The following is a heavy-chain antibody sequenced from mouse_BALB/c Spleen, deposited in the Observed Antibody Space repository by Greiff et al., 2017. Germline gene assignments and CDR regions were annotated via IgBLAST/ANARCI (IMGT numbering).Heavy chain of an antibody. D-gene: IGHD2-1*01. Sequence: LQQPGAELVRPGASVKLSCKASGYTFTSYWMHWVKQRPGQGLEWIGNIYPGSGSTNYDEKFKSKGTLTVDTSSSTAYMHLSSLTSEDSAVYYCTYGNSFDAMDYWGQGTSVTVSS. CDR2: IYPGSGST. CDR1: GYTFTSYW. V-gene: IGHV1S22*01. CDR3: TYGNSFDAMDY. J-gene: IGHJ4*01.